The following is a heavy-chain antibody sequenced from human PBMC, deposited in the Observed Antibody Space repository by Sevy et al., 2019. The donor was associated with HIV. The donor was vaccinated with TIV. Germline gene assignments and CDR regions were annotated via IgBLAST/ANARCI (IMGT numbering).Heavy chain of an antibody. J-gene: IGHJ6*02. D-gene: IGHD6-13*01. CDR1: GLRFSYYN. Sequence: GGSLRLSCAASGLRFSYYNMNWVRQAPGQGLEWVACISNSSSYIYYVDSVKGRFTISRDNAKNSLYLQMNSLRAEDTAVYYCASEKEQLVLWPYYGMDVWGQGTTVTVSS. CDR3: ASEKEQLVLWPYYGMDV. V-gene: IGHV3-21*01. CDR2: ISNSSSYI.